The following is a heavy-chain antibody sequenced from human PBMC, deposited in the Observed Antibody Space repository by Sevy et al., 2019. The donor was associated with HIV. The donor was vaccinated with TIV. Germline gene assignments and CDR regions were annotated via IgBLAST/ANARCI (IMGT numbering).Heavy chain of an antibody. J-gene: IGHJ4*02. CDR1: GFTFSDYW. V-gene: IGHV3-7*01. Sequence: GGSLRLSCAASGFTFSDYWMSWVRQAPGKGLEWVANIKEDGSAKYYGDSVKVRFTISRDNADDSLYLQMNSLRVEDTAVYYCARDNGGKDYWGQGTLVTVSS. D-gene: IGHD2-8*01. CDR3: ARDNGGKDY. CDR2: IKEDGSAK.